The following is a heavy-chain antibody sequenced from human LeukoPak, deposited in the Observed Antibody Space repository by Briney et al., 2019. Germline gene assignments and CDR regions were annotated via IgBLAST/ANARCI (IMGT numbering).Heavy chain of an antibody. Sequence: GGSLRLSCEASGFTFSNYFMTWVRQAPGKGLEWVANINQDVSEKYYVDSVKGRFTISRDNAKNSLYLQMNSLRAEDTAVYYCARTRVSGGGLYHPFDYWGQGTQVTVSS. CDR1: GFTFSNYF. D-gene: IGHD2-15*01. V-gene: IGHV3-7*01. J-gene: IGHJ4*02. CDR2: INQDVSEK. CDR3: ARTRVSGGGLYHPFDY.